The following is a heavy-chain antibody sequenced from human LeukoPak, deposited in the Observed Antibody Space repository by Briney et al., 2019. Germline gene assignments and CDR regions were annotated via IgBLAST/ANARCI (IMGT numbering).Heavy chain of an antibody. V-gene: IGHV1-2*02. CDR3: ARMRYSSSWYGPFDY. D-gene: IGHD6-13*01. Sequence: ASVTVSCKASGYTFTGYYMHWVRQAPGQGLEWMGWINPNSGGTNYAQKFQGRVTMTRDTSISTAYMELSRLRSDDTAVYYCARMRYSSSWYGPFDYWGQGTLVTVSS. J-gene: IGHJ4*02. CDR1: GYTFTGYY. CDR2: INPNSGGT.